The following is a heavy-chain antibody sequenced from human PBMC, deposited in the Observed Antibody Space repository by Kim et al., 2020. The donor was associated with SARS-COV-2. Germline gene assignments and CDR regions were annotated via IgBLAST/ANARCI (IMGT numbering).Heavy chain of an antibody. CDR2: IYAGDSDT. CDR1: GYNFTNHW. CDR3: GRHRGSLYTPHYYIDI. J-gene: IGHJ6*03. D-gene: IGHD1-26*01. V-gene: IGHV5-51*01. Sequence: GESLKISCKGSGYNFTNHWIGWVRQMPGKGLEWMGIIYAGDSDTRYSPSFKGQVTFSVDKSISTAYLQWSSLKLSDTAMYYCGRHRGSLYTPHYYIDIWGKGTTVTVSS.